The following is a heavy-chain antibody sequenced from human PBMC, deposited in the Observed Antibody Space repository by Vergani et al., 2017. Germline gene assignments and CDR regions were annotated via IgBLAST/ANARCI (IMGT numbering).Heavy chain of an antibody. D-gene: IGHD3-22*01. V-gene: IGHV3-7*01. CDR3: ARINYYGSSGYSLTRWHNWFDP. CDR2: IKQDGSEK. Sequence: DVQIVESGGGLVQPGGSLRLSCTGSEFILGTYWMTWVRQAPRKGLEWVASIKQDGSEKQYVDSVKGRFTISRDNAKNSLYLQMNSLRAEDTALYYCARINYYGSSGYSLTRWHNWFDPWGQGTLITFSS. CDR1: EFILGTYW. J-gene: IGHJ5*02.